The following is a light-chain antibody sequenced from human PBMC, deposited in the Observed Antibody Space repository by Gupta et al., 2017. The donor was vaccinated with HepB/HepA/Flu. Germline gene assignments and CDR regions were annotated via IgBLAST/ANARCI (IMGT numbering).Light chain of an antibody. V-gene: IGLV2-14*01. J-gene: IGLJ3*02. CDR3: STYTSSSTLEV. CDR2: DVS. CDR1: SMDVGGYNY. Sequence: STLPQPFSVSGSPGQSITISCPGTSMDVGGYNYVHWYQQQPAKAPKLMIYDVSNRPSGVSNRVSGSKSGNTASLTISGLQAEDEADYYCSTYTSSSTLEVFGGGTKLTVL.